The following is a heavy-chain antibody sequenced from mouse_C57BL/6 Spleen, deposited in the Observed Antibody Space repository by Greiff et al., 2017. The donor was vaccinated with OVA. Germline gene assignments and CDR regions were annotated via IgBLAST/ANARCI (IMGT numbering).Heavy chain of an antibody. J-gene: IGHJ4*01. CDR2: INPSSGYT. V-gene: IGHV1-4*01. CDR1: GYTFTSYT. Sequence: VQGVESGAELARPGASVKMSCKASGYTFTSYTMHWVKQRPGQGLEWIGYINPSSGYTKYNQKFKDKATLTADKSSSTAYMQLSSLTSEDSAVYYCAREGISAMDYWGQGTSVTVSS. CDR3: AREGISAMDY.